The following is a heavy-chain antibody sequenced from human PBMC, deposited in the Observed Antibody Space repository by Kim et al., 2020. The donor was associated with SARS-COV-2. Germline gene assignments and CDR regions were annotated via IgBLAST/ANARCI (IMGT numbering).Heavy chain of an antibody. J-gene: IGHJ3*02. Sequence: ASVKVSCKASGYTFTSYYMHWVRQAPGQGLEWMGIINPSGGSTSYAQKFQGRVTMTRDTSTSTVYMELSSLRSEDTAVYYCASIYYDILTGYSSGGAFDIWGQGTMVTVSS. D-gene: IGHD3-9*01. CDR1: GYTFTSYY. CDR2: INPSGGST. V-gene: IGHV1-46*01. CDR3: ASIYYDILTGYSSGGAFDI.